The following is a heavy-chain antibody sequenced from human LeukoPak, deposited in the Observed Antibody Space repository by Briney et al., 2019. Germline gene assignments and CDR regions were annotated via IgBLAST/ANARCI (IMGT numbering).Heavy chain of an antibody. Sequence: PGGSLRLSCAASEFTFSNYAMNWVRQAPGKGLEWVSGISGSGGSTYYADSVKGRFTISRDNSKNTLYLQMNSLRAEDTAVYYCASAYCSGGSCYGRYYYGMDVWGQGTTVTVSS. D-gene: IGHD2-15*01. CDR2: ISGSGGST. J-gene: IGHJ6*02. CDR3: ASAYCSGGSCYGRYYYGMDV. CDR1: EFTFSNYA. V-gene: IGHV3-23*01.